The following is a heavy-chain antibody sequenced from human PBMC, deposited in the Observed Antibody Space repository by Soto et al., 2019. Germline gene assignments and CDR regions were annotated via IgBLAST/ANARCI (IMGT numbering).Heavy chain of an antibody. J-gene: IGHJ4*02. V-gene: IGHV3-23*01. D-gene: IGHD3-10*01. CDR3: AKGRGGSGSLTPRVDF. CDR2: ISGGGDTT. CDR1: GFTFNNYA. Sequence: EVQLLESGGGLVQPGGSLRLSCAASGFTFNNYAMTWVRQAPGKGLEWVAAISGGGDTTSYADSVQGRFTVSRAGSKNTLYLQMSSPRAEDTALYYCAKGRGGSGSLTPRVDFWGQGTLVTVSS.